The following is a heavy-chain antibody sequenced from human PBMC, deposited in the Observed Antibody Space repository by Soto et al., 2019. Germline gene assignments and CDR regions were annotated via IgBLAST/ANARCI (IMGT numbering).Heavy chain of an antibody. Sequence: GESLKISCKGSGYSFTSYWIGWVRQMPGKGLEWMGIIYPGDSDTRYSPSFQGQVTISADKSISTAYLQWSGLKASDTAMYYCARGGEYDFWSGYYPYYYYYYGMDVWGQGTTVTVSS. V-gene: IGHV5-51*01. CDR2: IYPGDSDT. J-gene: IGHJ6*02. D-gene: IGHD3-3*01. CDR3: ARGGEYDFWSGYYPYYYYYYGMDV. CDR1: GYSFTSYW.